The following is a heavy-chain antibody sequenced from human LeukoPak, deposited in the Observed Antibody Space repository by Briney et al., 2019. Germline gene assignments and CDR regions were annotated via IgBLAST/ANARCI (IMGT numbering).Heavy chain of an antibody. CDR1: GGSISSHY. D-gene: IGHD3-22*01. Sequence: SGTLSLTCTVSGGSISSHYWSWIRQPPGKGLEWSGYIYYSGSTNYNPSLKSRVTISVDTSKNQFSLKLSSVTAADTAVYYCARWYSSGYYYYYYYMDVWGKGTTVTVTS. J-gene: IGHJ6*03. CDR2: IYYSGST. V-gene: IGHV4-59*11. CDR3: ARWYSSGYYYYYYYMDV.